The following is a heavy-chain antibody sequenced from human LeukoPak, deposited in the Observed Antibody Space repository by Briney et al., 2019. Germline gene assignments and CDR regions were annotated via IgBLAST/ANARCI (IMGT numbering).Heavy chain of an antibody. CDR2: ITESGDGT. D-gene: IGHD6-19*01. J-gene: IGHJ3*02. CDR1: GFTFNSLA. CDR3: MKRTTAVAGRSAFDI. Sequence: GGSLRLSCAASGFTFNSLAMNWVRQAPGKGLECVSAITESGDGTYYADSVKGRFIISRDNSKNTLYLQLNSLRAEDTAIYYCMKRTTAVAGRSAFDIWGQGTMVTVSS. V-gene: IGHV3-23*01.